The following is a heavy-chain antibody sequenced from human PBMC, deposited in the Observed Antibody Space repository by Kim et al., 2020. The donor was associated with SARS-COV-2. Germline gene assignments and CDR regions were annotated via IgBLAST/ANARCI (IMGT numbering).Heavy chain of an antibody. J-gene: IGHJ3*02. Sequence: TNYAQKVQGRVTMTRETSISTAYMELSRLRSYDTVVYYCARDSSNGAFDIWGQGTMVTVSS. CDR2: T. V-gene: IGHV1-2*05. D-gene: IGHD2-2*01. CDR3: ARDSSNGAFDI.